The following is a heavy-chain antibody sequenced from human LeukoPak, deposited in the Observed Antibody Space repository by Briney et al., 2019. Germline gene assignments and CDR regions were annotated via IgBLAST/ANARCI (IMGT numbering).Heavy chain of an antibody. Sequence: GGSLRLSCRASGFRFDNYAMHWVRQAPGKGLEWVANIKQDGSEKYYVDSVKGRFTISRDNAKNSPYLQMNSLRAEDTAVYYCARDFTDILTESYDAFDIWGQGTMVTVSS. D-gene: IGHD3-9*01. CDR2: IKQDGSEK. CDR1: GFRFDNYA. V-gene: IGHV3-7*01. J-gene: IGHJ3*02. CDR3: ARDFTDILTESYDAFDI.